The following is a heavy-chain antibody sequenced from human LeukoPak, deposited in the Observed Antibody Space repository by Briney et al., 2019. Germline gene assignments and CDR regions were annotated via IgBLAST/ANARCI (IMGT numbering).Heavy chain of an antibody. V-gene: IGHV3-48*03. CDR1: GFTFSSYE. J-gene: IGHJ4*02. D-gene: IGHD3-10*01. CDR3: ARTGYPWFGERSYYFDY. Sequence: PGGSLRLSCAASGFTFSSYEMNWVRQAPGKGLEWVSYISSSGSTIYYADSVKGRFTISRDNAKNSLYLQMNSLRAEDTAVYYCARTGYPWFGERSYYFDYWGQGTLVTVSS. CDR2: ISSSGSTI.